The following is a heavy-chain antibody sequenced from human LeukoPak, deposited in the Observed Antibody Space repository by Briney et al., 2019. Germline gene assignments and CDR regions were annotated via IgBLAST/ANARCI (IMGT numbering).Heavy chain of an antibody. CDR1: GGSISSGGYS. J-gene: IGHJ4*02. CDR2: IYHSGST. D-gene: IGHD3-22*01. V-gene: IGHV4-30-2*01. Sequence: SQTLSLTCAVSGGSISSGGYSWSWIRQPPGKGLEWIGYIYHSGSTYYNPSLKSRVTISVDTSKKQFSLKLSSVTAADTAVYYCVTYYFDSSGPKKNYWGQGTLDTVSS. CDR3: VTYYFDSSGPKKNY.